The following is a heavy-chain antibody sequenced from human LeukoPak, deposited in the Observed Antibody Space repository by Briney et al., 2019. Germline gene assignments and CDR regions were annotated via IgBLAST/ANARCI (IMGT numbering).Heavy chain of an antibody. CDR1: GFNFRSYG. V-gene: IGHV3-23*01. J-gene: IGHJ4*02. Sequence: GGSLRLSCEASGFNFRSYGMNWVRQAPGKGLEWVSGITASARTTYYADSVKGRFTISRDNSKNTLSLQMSSLRAEDTAVYYCAKDLDGSGMYGGIDSWGQGTLVTVSS. CDR2: ITASARTT. D-gene: IGHD6-19*01. CDR3: AKDLDGSGMYGGIDS.